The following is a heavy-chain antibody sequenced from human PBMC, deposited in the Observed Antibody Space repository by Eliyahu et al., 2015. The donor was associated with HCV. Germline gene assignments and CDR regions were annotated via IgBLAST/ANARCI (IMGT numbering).Heavy chain of an antibody. CDR1: XXSFNVYD. D-gene: IGHD6-19*01. V-gene: IGHV3-48*03. J-gene: IGHJ4*02. CDR3: ARAGQWQTFDR. CDR2: ISSSGSTI. Sequence: QLVESGGALIQPGGSLSLSCAXXXXSFNVYDMNWVRQAPGKGLEWISYISSSGSTIYYADSVEGRFTISRDNAKNSLFLQLNSLTADDTALYYCARAGQWQTFDRWGQGTRVTVSS.